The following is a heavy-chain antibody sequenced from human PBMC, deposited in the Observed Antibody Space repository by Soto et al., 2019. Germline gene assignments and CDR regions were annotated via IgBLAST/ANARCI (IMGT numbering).Heavy chain of an antibody. J-gene: IGHJ3*02. CDR1: GGSIIGFY. CDR3: PRPDVPATLQNGLGI. Sequence: PSETLSLTCTVSGGSIIGFYWSWMRQPPGKGLEWIGYIFYAGTTLYTPSLKSRVTISVDTSNNQFSLKLSSVTAADTAVYYCPRPDVPATLQNGLGIWGQGTMVTVSS. D-gene: IGHD2-8*01. V-gene: IGHV4-59*01. CDR2: IFYAGTT.